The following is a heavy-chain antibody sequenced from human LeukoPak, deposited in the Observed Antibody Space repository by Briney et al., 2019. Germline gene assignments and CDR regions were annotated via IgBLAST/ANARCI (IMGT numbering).Heavy chain of an antibody. V-gene: IGHV4-59*01. CDR1: SGSISSYY. CDR2: IYYSGST. J-gene: IGHJ3*02. Sequence: SETLSLTCTVSSGSISSYYWSWIRQPPGKGLEWIGYIYYSGSTNYNPSLKSRVTISVDTSKNQFSLKLSSVTAADTAVYYCAREAVVHGGDAFDIWAKGQWSPSLQ. D-gene: IGHD6-19*01. CDR3: AREAVVHGGDAFDI.